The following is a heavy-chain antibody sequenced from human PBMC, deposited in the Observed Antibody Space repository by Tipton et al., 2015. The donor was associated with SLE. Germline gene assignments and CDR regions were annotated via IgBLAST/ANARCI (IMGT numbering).Heavy chain of an antibody. CDR2: IRYDGSDK. CDR3: VIVTSHAFDI. D-gene: IGHD3-16*02. J-gene: IGHJ3*02. V-gene: IGHV3-30*02. CDR1: GFTFSSYG. Sequence: SLRLSCAASGFTFSSYGMHWVRQAPGKGLEWVAFIRYDGSDKYYADSVKGRFTISRDNSKNTLYLQMNSLRAEDTAVYYCVIVTSHAFDIWGQGTMVTVSS.